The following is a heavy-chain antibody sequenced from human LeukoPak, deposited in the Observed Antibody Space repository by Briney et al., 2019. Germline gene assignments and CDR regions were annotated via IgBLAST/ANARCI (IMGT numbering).Heavy chain of an antibody. J-gene: IGHJ5*02. V-gene: IGHV4-39*01. Sequence: PSETLSLTCTVSGGSISSSAYYWGWIRQPPGKGLEWIGNIYYSGTTYYNPSLKGRVTISVDTSKNQFSLKLYSVTAADTAVHYCARKEIYPTWFDPWGQGTLVTVSS. CDR2: IYYSGTT. CDR3: ARKEIYPTWFDP. CDR1: GGSISSSAYY.